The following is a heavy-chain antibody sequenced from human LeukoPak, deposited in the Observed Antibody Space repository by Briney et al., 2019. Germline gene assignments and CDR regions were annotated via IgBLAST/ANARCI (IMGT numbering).Heavy chain of an antibody. D-gene: IGHD6-13*01. CDR1: GGSISSSSYY. V-gene: IGHV4-39*07. Sequence: SETLSLTCTVSGGSISSSSYYWGWIRQPPGKGLEWIGSIYYSGSTYYNPSLKSRVTISVDTSKNQFSLKLSSVTAADTAVYYCARVESAYSRSWYPGNGMDVWGQGTTVTVSS. J-gene: IGHJ6*02. CDR3: ARVESAYSRSWYPGNGMDV. CDR2: IYYSGST.